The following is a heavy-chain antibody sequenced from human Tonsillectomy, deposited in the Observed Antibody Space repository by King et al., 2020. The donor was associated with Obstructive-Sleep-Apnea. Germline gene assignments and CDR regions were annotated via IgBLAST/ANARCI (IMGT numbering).Heavy chain of an antibody. CDR1: GGSLSSGSYY. CDR3: VRDNSSGWYHFFDY. V-gene: IGHV4-31*03. J-gene: IGHJ4*02. Sequence: VQLQESGPGLVKPSQTLSLTCTVSGGSLSSGSYYWTLIRQHPRKGLEWIGYIAHSGNSYYNPSLKSRVSISGDTSKNQFSLKLSSVTAADTAVYYCVRDNSSGWYHFFDYWGQGIVVAVSS. CDR2: IAHSGNS. D-gene: IGHD6-19*01.